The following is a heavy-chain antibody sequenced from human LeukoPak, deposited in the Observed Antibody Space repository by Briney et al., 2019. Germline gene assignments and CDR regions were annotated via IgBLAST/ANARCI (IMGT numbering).Heavy chain of an antibody. D-gene: IGHD6-13*01. J-gene: IGHJ3*02. CDR1: GYTFTGYY. CDR3: ARGYSSSWYSLETNAFDI. V-gene: IGHV1-2*02. Sequence: ASVKVSCKASGYTFTGYYMHWVRQAPGQGLEWMGWINPNSGGTNYAQKFQGRVTMTRDTSISTAYMELSRLRSDDTAVYYCARGYSSSWYSLETNAFDIWGQGTMVTVSS. CDR2: INPNSGGT.